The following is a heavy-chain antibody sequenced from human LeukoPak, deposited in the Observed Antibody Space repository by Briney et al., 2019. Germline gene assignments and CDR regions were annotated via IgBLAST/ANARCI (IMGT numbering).Heavy chain of an antibody. CDR1: GFTFDDYT. J-gene: IGHJ4*02. CDR3: AKLGLTYYDFWSGYTDNLDY. CDR2: ISWDGGST. V-gene: IGHV3-43*01. Sequence: PGGSLRLSCAASGFTFDDYTMHWVRQAPGKGLEWVSLISWDGGSTYYADSVKGRFTISRDNSKNTLYLQMNSLRAEDTAVYYCAKLGLTYYDFWSGYTDNLDYWGQGTLVTVSS. D-gene: IGHD3-3*01.